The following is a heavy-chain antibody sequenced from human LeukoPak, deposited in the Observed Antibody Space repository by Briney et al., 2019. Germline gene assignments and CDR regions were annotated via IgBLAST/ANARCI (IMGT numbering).Heavy chain of an antibody. J-gene: IGHJ4*02. CDR1: GFTFSSYA. CDR3: ARGRQQSSY. Sequence: GGFLRLSCAASGFTFSSYAMSWVRQAPGKGLEWVSAISGSGGSTYYADSVKGRFTISRDNSKNSLYLQMNSLRAEDTAVYYCARGRQQSSYWGQGTLVTVSS. D-gene: IGHD6-13*01. CDR2: ISGSGGST. V-gene: IGHV3-23*01.